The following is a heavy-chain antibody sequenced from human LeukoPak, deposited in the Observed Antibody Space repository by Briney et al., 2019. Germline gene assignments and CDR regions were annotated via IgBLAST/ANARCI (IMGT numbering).Heavy chain of an antibody. CDR2: IYPGDSDT. V-gene: IGHV5-51*01. CDR1: GYSFTSYW. D-gene: IGHD5-18*01. CDR3: ARPEWIQGAFHI. Sequence: NLGESLKISWKGAGYSFTSYWIGWVRQMPGKGLEWMGIIYPGDSDTRYSPSFQGQVTITADKSISTAYLQWSSLKASDTAMYYCARPEWIQGAFHIWGQGTMVTVSS. J-gene: IGHJ3*02.